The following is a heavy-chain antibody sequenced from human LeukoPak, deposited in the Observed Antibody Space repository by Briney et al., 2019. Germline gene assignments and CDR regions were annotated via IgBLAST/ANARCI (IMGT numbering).Heavy chain of an antibody. J-gene: IGHJ4*02. D-gene: IGHD3-10*01. V-gene: IGHV6-1*01. CDR2: AYYRSKWFI. CDR1: GDSVSGSPAV. CDR3: ARGAVRGGTNFDY. Sequence: SQTLSLTCAISGDSVSGSPAVWNWIRQSPSRGLEWLGRAYYRSKWFIDYALSVNGRITITPDTSKNQFSLQLNSVTAEDTAVYYCARGAVRGGTNFDYWGQGTLVTVSS.